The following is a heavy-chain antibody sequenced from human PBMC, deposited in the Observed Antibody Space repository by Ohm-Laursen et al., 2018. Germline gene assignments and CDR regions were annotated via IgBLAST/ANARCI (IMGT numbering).Heavy chain of an antibody. Sequence: GTLSLTCTVSGGSISSYYWSWIRQPAGKGLEWIGRIYTSGSTNYNPSLKSRLTMSVDTSKNQFSLKLSSVTAADTAVYYCARGDRSSSYGFDIWSQGTTVTVSS. V-gene: IGHV4-4*07. CDR1: GGSISSYY. J-gene: IGHJ3*02. D-gene: IGHD6-6*01. CDR3: ARGDRSSSYGFDI. CDR2: IYTSGST.